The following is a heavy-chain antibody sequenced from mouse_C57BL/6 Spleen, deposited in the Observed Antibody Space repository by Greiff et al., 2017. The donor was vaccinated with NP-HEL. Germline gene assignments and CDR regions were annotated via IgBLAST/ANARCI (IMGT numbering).Heavy chain of an antibody. J-gene: IGHJ3*01. CDR3: TLYYYGSTWFAD. CDR1: GFNIKDYY. CDR2: IDPEDGDT. V-gene: IGHV14-1*01. Sequence: EVQLQQSGAELVRPGASVKLSCTASGFNIKDYYMHWVKQRPEQGLAWIGRIDPEDGDTEYAPKFQGKATMTADTSSNTAYLQLSSLTSEETAVYYCTLYYYGSTWFADWGQGTLVTVSA. D-gene: IGHD1-1*01.